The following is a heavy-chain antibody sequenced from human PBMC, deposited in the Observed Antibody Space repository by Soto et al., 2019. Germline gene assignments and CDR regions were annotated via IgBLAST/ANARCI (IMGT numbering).Heavy chain of an antibody. V-gene: IGHV3-23*01. CDR1: GFTISSRA. CDR2: TTRNDGRT. J-gene: IGHJ4*02. CDR3: ARGYVSDGWPTFDK. D-gene: IGHD3-16*01. Sequence: EVKFLESGGALVQPGGSLRLSCAASGFTISSRAMSWVRQAPGQGLEWVESTTRNDGRTYYPDSVKGRFSISRDNSEHNVSLTVENLRVEVMGMFFCARGYVSDGWPTFDKWGPGTLLTV.